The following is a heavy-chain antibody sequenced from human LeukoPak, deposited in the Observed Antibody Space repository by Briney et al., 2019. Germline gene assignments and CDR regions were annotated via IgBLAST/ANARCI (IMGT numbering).Heavy chain of an antibody. V-gene: IGHV1-69*13. CDR1: GGTFSSYA. CDR2: IIPIFGTA. Sequence: GASVKVSCKASGGTFSSYAISWVRQAPGQGLEWMGGIIPIFGTANYAQKFQGRVTITADESTSTAYMELSSLRSEDTAVYYCARAWIAVAVVNWFDPWGQGTLVTVSS. D-gene: IGHD6-19*01. CDR3: ARAWIAVAVVNWFDP. J-gene: IGHJ5*02.